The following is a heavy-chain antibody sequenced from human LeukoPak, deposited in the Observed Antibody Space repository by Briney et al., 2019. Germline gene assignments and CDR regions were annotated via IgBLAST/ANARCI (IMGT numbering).Heavy chain of an antibody. J-gene: IGHJ3*02. Sequence: GASVNVSCKASGGTFSSYAISWVRQAPGQGLEWMGGIIPIFGTANYAQKFQGRVTITADESTSTAYMELSSLRSEDTAVYYCARDFTIFGVVINAFDIWGQGTMVTVSS. CDR3: ARDFTIFGVVINAFDI. CDR1: GGTFSSYA. CDR2: IIPIFGTA. D-gene: IGHD3-3*01. V-gene: IGHV1-69*01.